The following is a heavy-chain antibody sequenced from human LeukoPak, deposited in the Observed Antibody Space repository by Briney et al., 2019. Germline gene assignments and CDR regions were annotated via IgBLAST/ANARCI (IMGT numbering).Heavy chain of an antibody. D-gene: IGHD3-9*01. CDR3: AREMSILTGYPPEGIDP. V-gene: IGHV3-33*01. Sequence: PGGSLRLSCAASGFTFSSYGMHWVRQAPGKGLEWVAVIWYDGSNKYYADSVKGRFTISRDNSKNTLYLQMNSLRAEDTAVYYCAREMSILTGYPPEGIDPWGQGTLVTVSS. J-gene: IGHJ5*02. CDR2: IWYDGSNK. CDR1: GFTFSSYG.